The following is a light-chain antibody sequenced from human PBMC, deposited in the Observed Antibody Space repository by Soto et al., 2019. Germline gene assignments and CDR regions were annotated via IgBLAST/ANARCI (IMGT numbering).Light chain of an antibody. CDR3: QSYDSSLSEV. J-gene: IGLJ2*01. CDR1: SSNIGAGYD. Sequence: QSVLTQPPSVSGAPGQRVTISCTGSSSNIGAGYDVHWYQQLPGTAPKLLIYGNSNRTSGVPDRFSGSKSGTSASLAITGLQAEDEADYYCQSYDSSLSEVFGGGTKLTVL. V-gene: IGLV1-40*01. CDR2: GNS.